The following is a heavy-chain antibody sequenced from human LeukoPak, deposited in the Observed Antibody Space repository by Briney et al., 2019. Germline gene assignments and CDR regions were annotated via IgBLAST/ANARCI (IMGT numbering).Heavy chain of an antibody. CDR3: AKGSYAVAGGFDN. J-gene: IGHJ4*02. CDR1: GFTFADYA. CDR2: IIWNIGSI. D-gene: IGHD6-19*01. V-gene: IGHV3-9*01. Sequence: PGRSLRLSCAASGFTFADYAMHWVRQAPGKGLEWVSGIIWNIGSIGYADSVKGRFTISRDNAKNSLYLQMNSLRAEDTALYYCAKGSYAVAGGFDNWGQGTLVTVSS.